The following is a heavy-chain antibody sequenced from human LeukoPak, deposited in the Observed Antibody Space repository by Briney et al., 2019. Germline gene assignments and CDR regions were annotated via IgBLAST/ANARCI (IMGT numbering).Heavy chain of an antibody. V-gene: IGHV3-30*02. CDR1: GFTFSSYG. D-gene: IGHD3-10*01. CDR3: AKGILWFGELPRDGFDY. Sequence: PGGSLRLSCAASGFTFSSYGMHWVRQAPGKGLEWVAFIRYDGSNKYYADSVKGRFTISRDNSKNTLYLQMNSLRAEDTAVYYCAKGILWFGELPRDGFDYWGQGTLVTVSS. J-gene: IGHJ4*02. CDR2: IRYDGSNK.